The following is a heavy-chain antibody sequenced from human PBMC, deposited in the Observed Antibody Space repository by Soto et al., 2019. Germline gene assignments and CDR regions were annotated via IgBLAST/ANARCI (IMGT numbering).Heavy chain of an antibody. CDR3: ARGVYGSGNYYTGPSAFDI. Sequence: QVQLEQSGAEVKKPGSSVKVSCKASGGTLSDHGVAWLAQALGQGLEWMGGTIPVFNTAKYAQKFQGRVTVTADKFTNIAYMELSSLRSEDTAFYFCARGVYGSGNYYTGPSAFDIWGQGTMVIVSS. CDR1: GGTLSDHG. D-gene: IGHD3-10*01. V-gene: IGHV1-69*06. CDR2: TIPVFNTA. J-gene: IGHJ3*02.